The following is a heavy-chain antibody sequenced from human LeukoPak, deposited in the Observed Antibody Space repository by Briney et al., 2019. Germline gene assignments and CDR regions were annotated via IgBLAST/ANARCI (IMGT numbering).Heavy chain of an antibody. CDR3: SSGSSGGDAFDI. J-gene: IGHJ3*02. Sequence: SEILSLTCTVSGGSISSGDYYWSWIRQPPGKGLEWIGYIYYSGSTYYNPSLKSRVTISVDTSKNQFSLKLSSVTAADTAVYYCSSGSSGGDAFDIWGQGTMVTVSS. V-gene: IGHV4-30-4*01. CDR1: GGSISSGDYY. D-gene: IGHD3-10*01. CDR2: IYYSGST.